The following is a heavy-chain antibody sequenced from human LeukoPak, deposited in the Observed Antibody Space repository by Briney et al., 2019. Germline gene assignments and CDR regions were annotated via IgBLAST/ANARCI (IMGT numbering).Heavy chain of an antibody. Sequence: GGSLRLSCAASGFDFSTYSIDWVRQAPGKGLEWVSYISSSSSNIYHADPVKGRFTISRDNAKNSLHLRMNSLRAEDTAVYYCARVGRSGWTVDYWGQGTLVTVSS. CDR2: ISSSSSNI. CDR1: GFDFSTYS. D-gene: IGHD6-19*01. V-gene: IGHV3-48*04. J-gene: IGHJ4*02. CDR3: ARVGRSGWTVDY.